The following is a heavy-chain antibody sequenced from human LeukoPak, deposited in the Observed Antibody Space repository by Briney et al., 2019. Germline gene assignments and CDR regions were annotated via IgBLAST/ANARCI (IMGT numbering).Heavy chain of an antibody. V-gene: IGHV3-23*01. J-gene: IGHJ5*02. D-gene: IGHD4-17*01. CDR1: GFTFGDYA. CDR3: TKDPNGDYVGAFDP. CDR2: ITGGHYPT. Sequence: GGSLRLSCTASGFTFGDYAMSWVRQAPGKGLEWVSSITGGHYPTYNTDSVKGRFTISRDNSKNTLYLQMNSLRADDTAVYYCTKDPNGDYVGAFDPWGQGTLVTVSS.